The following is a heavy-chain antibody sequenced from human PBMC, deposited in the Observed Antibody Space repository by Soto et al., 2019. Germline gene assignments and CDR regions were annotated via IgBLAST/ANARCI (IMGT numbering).Heavy chain of an antibody. D-gene: IGHD3-9*01. Sequence: VQLVESGGGLVQPGGSLRLSCAASGFTFSSYDMHWVRQAPGKGLEWVSAIGSAGDTYYPASVKGRSTISRENAKNSLYLQMNSLRAGDTAVYYCVRSILFSYYYMDVWGKGTTVTVSS. J-gene: IGHJ6*03. V-gene: IGHV3-13*01. CDR3: VRSILFSYYYMDV. CDR1: GFTFSSYD. CDR2: IGSAGDT.